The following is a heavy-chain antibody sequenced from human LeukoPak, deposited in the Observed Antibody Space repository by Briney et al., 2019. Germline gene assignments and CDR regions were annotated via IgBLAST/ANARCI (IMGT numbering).Heavy chain of an antibody. V-gene: IGHV3-74*01. CDR1: GFTLSKTW. J-gene: IGHJ5*02. CDR3: TRSDWFDP. Sequence: GGSLRLSCEASGFTLSKTWMHWVRHAPGKALVWVSRGEGDATTASYADSVKGRFIISRDHAKNSVYLQMNSLRDEDTAVYYCTRSDWFDPWGQGTLVTVSS. CDR2: GEGDATTA.